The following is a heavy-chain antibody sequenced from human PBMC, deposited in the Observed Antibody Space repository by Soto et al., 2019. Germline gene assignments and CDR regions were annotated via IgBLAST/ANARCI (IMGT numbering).Heavy chain of an antibody. V-gene: IGHV3-48*03. J-gene: IGHJ4*02. CDR1: GFTFSSYE. CDR2: ISISGSTI. CDR3: VRKDGVSLD. D-gene: IGHD4-17*01. Sequence: HPGGSLRLSCAASGFTFSSYEMNWVRQAPGKGLEWVSCISISGSTIYYADSVKGRFTISRDNTKKSLYLQMSNLRAEDTAVYYCVRKDGVSLDWGQGTLVTVSS.